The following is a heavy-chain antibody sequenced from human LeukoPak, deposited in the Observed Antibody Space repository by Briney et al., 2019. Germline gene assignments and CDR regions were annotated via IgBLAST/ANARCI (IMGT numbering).Heavy chain of an antibody. CDR3: ARELRGIAAAALSP. V-gene: IGHV1-2*02. Sequence: ASVKVSCKASGYTFTDYYMHWMRQAPGQGLEWMGWINPNSGGTNYAQKFQGRVTMTRDTSISTAYMELSRLRSDDTAVYYCARELRGIAAAALSPWGQGTLVTVSS. D-gene: IGHD6-13*01. CDR1: GYTFTDYY. CDR2: INPNSGGT. J-gene: IGHJ5*02.